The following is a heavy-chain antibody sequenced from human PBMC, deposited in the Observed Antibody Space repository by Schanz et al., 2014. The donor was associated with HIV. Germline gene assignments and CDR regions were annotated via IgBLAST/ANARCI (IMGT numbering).Heavy chain of an antibody. Sequence: VQLVESGGGVVQPGRSLRLSCAASGFTFSSYAMHWVRQAPGKGLEWVSSITSSSSYIYYADSVKGRFSVSRDNAKNSLYLQMNSLRAEDTAVYFCATDLSSSWFFDNWGQGTLVTVSS. D-gene: IGHD6-13*01. J-gene: IGHJ4*02. CDR1: GFTFSSYA. CDR2: ITSSSSYI. V-gene: IGHV3-21*02. CDR3: ATDLSSSWFFDN.